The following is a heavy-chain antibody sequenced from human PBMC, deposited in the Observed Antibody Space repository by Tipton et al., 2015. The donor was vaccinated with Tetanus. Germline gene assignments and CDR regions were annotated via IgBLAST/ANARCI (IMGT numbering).Heavy chain of an antibody. Sequence: VQLVQSGAGVKKPGESLKISCKGSGYSFTGYWIGWVRQMPGKGLEWMGIIYPGDSDTRYSPSFQGQVTISVDKSINTAYLQWSSLKASDTSMFYCARAHCTDGVCNFDFWGQGALVTVAS. CDR1: GYSFTGYW. D-gene: IGHD2-8*01. CDR3: ARAHCTDGVCNFDF. CDR2: IYPGDSDT. V-gene: IGHV5-51*01. J-gene: IGHJ4*02.